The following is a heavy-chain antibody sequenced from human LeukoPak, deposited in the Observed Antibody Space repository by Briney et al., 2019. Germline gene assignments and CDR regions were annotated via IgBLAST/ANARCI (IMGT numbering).Heavy chain of an antibody. J-gene: IGHJ5*02. V-gene: IGHV4-39*01. Sequence: PSETLSLTCTVSGDSSSSRRYYWGWIRQPPGKGMEWIGSIYYNGSTYYNPSLKSRVTISVDTSKNQFSLKLSSVTAADTAVYYCARHPYQLLWLSWFDPWGQGTLVTVSS. CDR2: IYYNGST. CDR3: ARHPYQLLWLSWFDP. D-gene: IGHD2-2*01. CDR1: GDSSSSRRYY.